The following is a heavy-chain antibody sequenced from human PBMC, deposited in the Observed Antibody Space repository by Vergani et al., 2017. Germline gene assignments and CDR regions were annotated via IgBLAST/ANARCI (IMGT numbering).Heavy chain of an antibody. Sequence: QITLKESGPTLVKPTQTLTLTCTFSGFSLSTSGVGVGWIRQPPGKALEWLALLYWNDDKRYSPSLKSRLTITKDTSKNQVVLTMTNMDPVDTATYYCXQAQAVAGTEWFDPWGQGTLVTVSS. D-gene: IGHD6-19*01. J-gene: IGHJ5*02. CDR1: GFSLSTSGVG. CDR2: LYWNDDK. CDR3: XQAQAVAGTEWFDP. V-gene: IGHV2-5*01.